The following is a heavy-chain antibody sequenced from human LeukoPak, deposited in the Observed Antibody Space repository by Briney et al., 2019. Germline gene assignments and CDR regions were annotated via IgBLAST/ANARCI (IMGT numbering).Heavy chain of an antibody. CDR1: GGSISSYY. CDR2: IYYSGST. Sequence: SETLSLTCTVSGGSISSYYWSWIRQPPGKGLEWIGYIYYSGSTKYNTSLKSRVTISEKTSKKQFSLKLSSVTAADTAVYYCARHLRHFDILTGFYAGPFDMWGQGTMVTVSS. CDR3: ARHLRHFDILTGFYAGPFDM. D-gene: IGHD3-9*01. J-gene: IGHJ3*02. V-gene: IGHV4-59*08.